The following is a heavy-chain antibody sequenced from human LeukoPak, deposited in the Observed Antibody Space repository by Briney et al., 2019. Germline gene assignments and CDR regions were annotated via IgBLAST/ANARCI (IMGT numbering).Heavy chain of an antibody. D-gene: IGHD4-23*01. CDR2: IKQDGSEK. Sequence: GGSLRLSCAASGFTFSSYWMSWVRQAPGKGLEWVANIKQDGSEKYYVDSVKGRFTISRDNAKNSLYLQMNSLRAEDTAVYHCARSNGVTTVAPFDYWGQGTLVTVSS. CDR3: ARSNGVTTVAPFDY. J-gene: IGHJ4*02. CDR1: GFTFSSYW. V-gene: IGHV3-7*03.